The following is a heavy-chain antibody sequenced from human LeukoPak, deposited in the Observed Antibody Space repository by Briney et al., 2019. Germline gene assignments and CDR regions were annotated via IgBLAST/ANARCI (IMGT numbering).Heavy chain of an antibody. CDR3: AKWELYSGFYYIDY. CDR2: IKPDGSLI. D-gene: IGHD1-26*01. J-gene: IGHJ4*02. Sequence: GGSLRLSCAASGSTFSSYWMTWVRQGPGKGLEWVANIKPDGSLIYYVDSVKGRFTISRDNAKNSLYLQMNSLRAEDTAVYYCAKWELYSGFYYIDYWGQGTLATVSS. V-gene: IGHV3-7*01. CDR1: GSTFSSYW.